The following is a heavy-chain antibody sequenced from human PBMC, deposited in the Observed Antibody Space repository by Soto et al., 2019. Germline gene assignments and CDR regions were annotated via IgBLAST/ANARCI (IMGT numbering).Heavy chain of an antibody. J-gene: IGHJ3*02. CDR1: GFTVSSNY. V-gene: IGHV3-53*04. Sequence: GGSLRLSCAASGFTVSSNYMSWVRQAPGKGLEWVSVIYSGGSTYYADSVKGRFTISRHNSKNTLYLQMNSLRAEDTAVYYCASLANYDFWSGYYVEGKSAFDIWGQGTMVTVSS. CDR3: ASLANYDFWSGYYVEGKSAFDI. D-gene: IGHD3-3*01. CDR2: IYSGGST.